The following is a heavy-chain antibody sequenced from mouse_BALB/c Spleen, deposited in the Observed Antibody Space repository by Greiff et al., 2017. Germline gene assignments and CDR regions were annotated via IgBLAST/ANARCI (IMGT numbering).Heavy chain of an antibody. CDR1: GFTFSDYY. CDR3: ARAPTGFAY. J-gene: IGHJ3*01. CDR2: ISDGGSYT. D-gene: IGHD4-1*02. Sequence: EVQLVESGGGLVKPGGSLKLSCAASGFTFSDYYMYWVRQTPEKRLEWVATISDGGSYTYYPDSVKGRFTISRDNAKNNLYLQMSSLKSEDTAMYYCARAPTGFAYWGQGTLVTVSA. V-gene: IGHV5-4*02.